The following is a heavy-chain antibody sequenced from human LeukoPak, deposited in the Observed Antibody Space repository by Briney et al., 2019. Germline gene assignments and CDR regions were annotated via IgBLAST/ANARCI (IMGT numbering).Heavy chain of an antibody. V-gene: IGHV4-34*01. Sequence: SETLSLTCTVSGVSLSSYYWSWIRQPPGKGLEWIGEINHSGSTNYNPSLKSRVTISVDTSKNQFSLKLSSVTAADTAVYYCARGRAARGKKSFDYWGQGTLVTVSS. D-gene: IGHD6-6*01. CDR1: GVSLSSYY. J-gene: IGHJ4*02. CDR3: ARGRAARGKKSFDY. CDR2: INHSGST.